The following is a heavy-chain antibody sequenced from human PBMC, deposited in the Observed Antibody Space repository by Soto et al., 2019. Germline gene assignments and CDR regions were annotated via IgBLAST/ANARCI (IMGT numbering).Heavy chain of an antibody. V-gene: IGHV1-46*01. CDR2: INPSGGST. CDR3: ARDADGCISLAIQYLDN. Sequence: QVQLVQSGAEVKKPGASVKVSCKASGYTFTNYYMHWVRQTPGQGLEWVGIINPSGGSTTYAQKFQGRITLTRDTSTSTVSMELSSLRSEDTAVYYCARDADGCISLAIQYLDNWGQGTLVTVSS. J-gene: IGHJ4*02. CDR1: GYTFTNYY. D-gene: IGHD2-2*02.